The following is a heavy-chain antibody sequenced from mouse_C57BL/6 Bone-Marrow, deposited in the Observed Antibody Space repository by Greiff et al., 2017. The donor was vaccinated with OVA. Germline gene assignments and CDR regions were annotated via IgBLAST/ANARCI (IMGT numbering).Heavy chain of an antibody. CDR2: INPNNGGT. J-gene: IGHJ3*01. Sequence: EVQLQQSGPELVKPGASVKLSCKASGYTFTDYYMNWVKQSHGKSLEWIGDINPNNGGTSYNQKFKGKATLTVDKSSSTAYMELRSLTSEDSAVYYCASGTASTVGEAYWGQGTLVTVSA. V-gene: IGHV1-26*01. CDR1: GYTFTDYY. CDR3: ASGTASTVGEAY. D-gene: IGHD1-1*01.